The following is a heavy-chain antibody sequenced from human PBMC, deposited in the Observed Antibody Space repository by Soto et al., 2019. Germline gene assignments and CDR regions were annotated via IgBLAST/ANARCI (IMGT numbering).Heavy chain of an antibody. CDR3: ARGYYDFWSGYYISPYGMDV. D-gene: IGHD3-3*01. J-gene: IGHJ6*02. Sequence: GSLRLSCAVSGFTFSDYYMSWIRQAPGKGLEWVSYISSRGSSIYYADSVKGRFTISRDNAKNSLYLQMNGLRAEDTAVYYCARGYYDFWSGYYISPYGMDVWGQGTTVTVSS. V-gene: IGHV3-11*01. CDR2: ISSRGSSI. CDR1: GFTFSDYY.